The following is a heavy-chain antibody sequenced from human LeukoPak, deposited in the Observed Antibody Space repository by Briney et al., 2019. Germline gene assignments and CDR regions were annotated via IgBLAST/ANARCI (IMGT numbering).Heavy chain of an antibody. CDR2: INPNSGGT. CDR1: GYTFTGYY. V-gene: IGHV1-2*02. CDR3: ARVILGYCSSTSCYSFDY. Sequence: ASVKVSCKASGYTFTGYYMHWVRQAPGQGLEWMGWINPNSGGTNYAQKLQGRVTMTTDTSTSTAYMELRSLRSDDTAVYYCARVILGYCSSTSCYSFDYWGQGTLVTVSS. D-gene: IGHD2-2*01. J-gene: IGHJ4*02.